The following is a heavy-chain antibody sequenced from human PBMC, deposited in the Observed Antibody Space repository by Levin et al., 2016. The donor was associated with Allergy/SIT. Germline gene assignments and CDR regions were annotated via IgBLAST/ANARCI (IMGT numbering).Heavy chain of an antibody. Sequence: WIRQPPGKGLEWVSSISSGSSYIYYADSVKGRFTISRDNAKNSLYLQMNSLRAEDTAVFYCARDGSAVAEIAFDIWGQGTMVTVSS. CDR3: ARDGSAVAEIAFDI. D-gene: IGHD6-19*01. CDR2: ISSGSSYI. J-gene: IGHJ3*02. V-gene: IGHV3-21*01.